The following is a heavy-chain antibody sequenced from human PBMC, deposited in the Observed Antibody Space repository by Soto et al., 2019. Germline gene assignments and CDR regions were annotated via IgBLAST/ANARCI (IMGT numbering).Heavy chain of an antibody. J-gene: IGHJ4*02. CDR1: GGSFSGYY. CDR2: INHSGST. V-gene: IGHV4-34*01. CDR3: AINSGSPTW. D-gene: IGHD1-26*01. Sequence: SETLSLTCAVYGGSFSGYYWSWIRQPPGKGLEWIGEINHSGSTNYNPSLKSRVTISADTSKNQFSLKLRSVTAADTAVYYCAINSGSPTWRGQGTLVTVSS.